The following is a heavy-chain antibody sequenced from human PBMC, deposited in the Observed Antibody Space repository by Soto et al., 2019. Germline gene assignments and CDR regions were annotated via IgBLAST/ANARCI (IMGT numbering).Heavy chain of an antibody. Sequence: GSLRLSCAASGFTFSIYGMHWVLQAPGKGLEWVAVISYDGSNKYYADSVKGRFTISRDNSKNTLYLQMNSLRAEDTAVYYCAKVPRFGPYYFDYWGQGTLVTVSS. CDR2: ISYDGSNK. CDR3: AKVPRFGPYYFDY. D-gene: IGHD3-10*01. V-gene: IGHV3-30*18. CDR1: GFTFSIYG. J-gene: IGHJ4*02.